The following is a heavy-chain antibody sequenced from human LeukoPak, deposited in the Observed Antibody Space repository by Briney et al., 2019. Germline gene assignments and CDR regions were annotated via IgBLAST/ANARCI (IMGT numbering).Heavy chain of an antibody. CDR2: IYYTGST. V-gene: IGHV4-59*01. CDR1: IVSIKNYY. J-gene: IGHJ4*02. Sequence: SETLSLTCSFSIVSIKNYYWNWIRQSPGKGLQWIGYIYYTGSTDYNFSLKSRVTISLDTSENQFSLRPNSVTAADSAVYLCASSRGPSSSWSFDSWGQGTLVSVSS. CDR3: ASSRGPSSSWSFDS. D-gene: IGHD6-13*01.